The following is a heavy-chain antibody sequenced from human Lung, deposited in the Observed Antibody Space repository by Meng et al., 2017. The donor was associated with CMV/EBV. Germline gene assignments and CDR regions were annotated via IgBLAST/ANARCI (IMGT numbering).Heavy chain of an antibody. V-gene: IGHV1-69*05. Sequence: SVKVSCXASGGTYSTYGISWVRQAPGQGLEWMGGIITLFGTPNYAQRFQGRVTITTDESTSTTYMELRSLRSEDTAVYYCARSLMTTVTTLGYWGQGTLVTFSS. J-gene: IGHJ4*02. CDR2: IITLFGTP. CDR1: GGTYSTYG. CDR3: ARSLMTTVTTLGY. D-gene: IGHD4-17*01.